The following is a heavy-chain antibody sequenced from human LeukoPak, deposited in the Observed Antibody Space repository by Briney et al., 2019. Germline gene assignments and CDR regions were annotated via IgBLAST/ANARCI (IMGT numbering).Heavy chain of an antibody. Sequence: PGRSLRLSCAASGFTFSRNVMHWVRQTPGKGLEWVAAISHDGNNKYYADSVKGRFATSRDNSKKMLYLQMNSLRAEDTAVYYCARASTWVPGEDSSGYYYPYAFDLWGQGTMVTVSS. CDR3: ARASTWVPGEDSSGYYYPYAFDL. CDR2: ISHDGNNK. CDR1: GFTFSRNV. J-gene: IGHJ3*01. D-gene: IGHD3-22*01. V-gene: IGHV3-30*09.